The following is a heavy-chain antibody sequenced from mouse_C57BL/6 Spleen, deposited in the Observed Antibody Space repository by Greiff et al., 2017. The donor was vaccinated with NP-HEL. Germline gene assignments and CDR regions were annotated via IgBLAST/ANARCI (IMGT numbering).Heavy chain of an antibody. J-gene: IGHJ2*01. CDR3: ARWLLLDY. CDR1: GYTFTDYY. D-gene: IGHD2-3*01. V-gene: IGHV1-19*01. Sequence: EVKLLESGPVLVKPGASVKMSCKASGYTFTDYYMNWVKQSHGKSLEWIGVINPYNGGTSYNQKFKGKATLTVDKSSSTAYMELNSLTSEDSAVYYCARWLLLDYWGQGTTLTVSS. CDR2: INPYNGGT.